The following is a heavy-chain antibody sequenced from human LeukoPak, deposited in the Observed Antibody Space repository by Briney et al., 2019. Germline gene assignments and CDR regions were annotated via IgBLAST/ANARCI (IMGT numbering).Heavy chain of an antibody. V-gene: IGHV3-21*01. Sequence: GGSLRLSCAASGFTFSGYTMTWVRQAPGKGLEWVSSISSSSSYIYSADSVKGRFTISRDNAKNSLYLQMNSLRAEDTAVYYCARSVGYCSSTSCYFDYWGQGTLVTVSS. D-gene: IGHD2-2*03. CDR2: ISSSSSYI. J-gene: IGHJ4*02. CDR1: GFTFSGYT. CDR3: ARSVGYCSSTSCYFDY.